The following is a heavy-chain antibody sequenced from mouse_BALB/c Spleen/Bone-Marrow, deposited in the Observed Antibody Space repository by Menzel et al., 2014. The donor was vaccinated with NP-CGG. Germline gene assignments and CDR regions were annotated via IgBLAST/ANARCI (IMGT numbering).Heavy chain of an antibody. D-gene: IGHD2-10*02. J-gene: IGHJ3*01. CDR1: GYTFTSYW. CDR2: IAPGSGST. Sequence: DLVKPGASVKLSCKASGYTFTSYWINWIKQRPGQGLEWIGRIAPGSGSTYYNEMFKGKATLTVDTPSSTAYIQLSSLSSEDSAVYFCARGYGNSAWFAYWGQGTLVTVSA. V-gene: IGHV1S41*01. CDR3: ARGYGNSAWFAY.